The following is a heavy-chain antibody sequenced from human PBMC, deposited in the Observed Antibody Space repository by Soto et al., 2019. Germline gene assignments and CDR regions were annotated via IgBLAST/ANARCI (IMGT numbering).Heavy chain of an antibody. Sequence: PGGSLRLSCAASGFTFSSYAMHSVRQAPGKGLEWVAVISYDGSNKYYADSVKGRFTISRDNSKNTLYLQMNSLRAEDTAVYYCARAARAARYGMDVWGQGTTVTVSS. CDR2: ISYDGSNK. CDR3: ARAARAARYGMDV. J-gene: IGHJ6*02. V-gene: IGHV3-30-3*01. CDR1: GFTFSSYA. D-gene: IGHD6-6*01.